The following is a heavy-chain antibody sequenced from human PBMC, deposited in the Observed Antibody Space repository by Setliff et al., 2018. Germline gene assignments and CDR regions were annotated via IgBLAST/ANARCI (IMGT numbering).Heavy chain of an antibody. V-gene: IGHV4-61*09. J-gene: IGHJ6*03. D-gene: IGHD3-3*01. Sequence: SETLSLTCTVSGDSISSRRNYWGWFRQPAGKELEWIGQIYTSWSTNYNPSLKSRVTTSLDPSKNQFSLSLTSVTAEDTAVYYCARMSGFQYIDVWDKGTTVTVSS. CDR2: IYTSWST. CDR3: ARMSGFQYIDV. CDR1: GDSISSRRNY.